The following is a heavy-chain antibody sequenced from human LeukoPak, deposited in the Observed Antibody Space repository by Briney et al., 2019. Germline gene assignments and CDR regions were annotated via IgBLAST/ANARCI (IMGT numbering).Heavy chain of an antibody. J-gene: IGHJ4*02. CDR3: PSARAGYFDN. Sequence: GGSLRLSCAASGFTFIGYAVHWVRQAPGKGLEWVAVISHDGSIKDYADSVKGRFTISRDNSKNTVYLQMNSLRGEDTAIYYCPSARAGYFDNWGQGTLVTVSS. D-gene: IGHD6-13*01. CDR1: GFTFIGYA. V-gene: IGHV3-30*04. CDR2: ISHDGSIK.